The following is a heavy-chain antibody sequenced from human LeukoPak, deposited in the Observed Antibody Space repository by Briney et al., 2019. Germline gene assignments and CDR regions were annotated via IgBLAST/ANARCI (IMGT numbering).Heavy chain of an antibody. D-gene: IGHD2-2*01. J-gene: IGHJ4*02. CDR3: ARVSTPAEVDY. Sequence: SGTLSLTCIVSRGSISSYYWSWIRQPPGRGLERIGYIYYSVSTNYNPSLKSRVTISVDTSKNQFSLKLSSVTAADTAVYYCARVSTPAEVDYWGQGTLVTVSS. CDR1: RGSISSYY. V-gene: IGHV4-59*01. CDR2: IYYSVST.